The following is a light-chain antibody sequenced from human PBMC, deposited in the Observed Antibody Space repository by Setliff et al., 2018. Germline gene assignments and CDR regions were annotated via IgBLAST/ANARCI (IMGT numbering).Light chain of an antibody. CDR3: LSYTSKTTHAL. Sequence: QSALTQSASVSGSPGQSIAISCAGTSSDVGGYNYVSWYQQHPGKAPKLMIYEVTKRPSGVSDRFSGSKSGNTASLTISGLQAEDEADYYCLSYTSKTTHALFAGGTKVTVL. V-gene: IGLV2-14*03. J-gene: IGLJ2*01. CDR1: SSDVGGYNY. CDR2: EVT.